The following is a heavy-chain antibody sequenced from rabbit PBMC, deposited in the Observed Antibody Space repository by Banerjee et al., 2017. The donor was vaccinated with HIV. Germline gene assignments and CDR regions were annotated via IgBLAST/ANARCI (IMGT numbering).Heavy chain of an antibody. CDR1: GFSFSSDYY. J-gene: IGHJ3*01. CDR2: IYTGSSDNT. D-gene: IGHD1-1*01. CDR3: ARGISSISGYWGL. V-gene: IGHV1S40*01. Sequence: QSLEESGGDLVKPGASLTLTCTASGFSFSSDYYMCWVRQAPGKGLEWIACIYTGSSDNTVYATWAKGRFTISKTSSTTVTLQMTSLTAADTATYFCARGISSISGYWGLWGQGTLVTVS.